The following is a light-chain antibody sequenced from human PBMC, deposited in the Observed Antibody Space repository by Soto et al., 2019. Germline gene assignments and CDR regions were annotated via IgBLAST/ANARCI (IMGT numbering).Light chain of an antibody. CDR2: WSS. CDR1: QSVLYSSNNKDY. CDR3: QQYYSSPFT. V-gene: IGKV4-1*01. J-gene: IGKJ3*01. Sequence: DIVMTQSPDSLAVSLGETATINCKSSQSVLYSSNNKDYLAWYQQKPGQPPQLLIYWSSSRESGVPDRFSGSGSGTYFTLTISSLQAEDVAVYYCQQYYSSPFTFGPGTKVDIK.